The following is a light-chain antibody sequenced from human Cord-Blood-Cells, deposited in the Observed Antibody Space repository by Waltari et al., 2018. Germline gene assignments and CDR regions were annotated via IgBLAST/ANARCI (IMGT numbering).Light chain of an antibody. Sequence: QSVLTQPHSASGTPGQRLTISCSGSTSNIGSNTVNWYQQLPGMTPKLLIYSNNQPPSGVPDRFSGSKSVTSASLAISGLQSEDEADYYCAAWDDSLNGPVFGGGTKLTVL. CDR1: TSNIGSNT. CDR3: AAWDDSLNGPV. J-gene: IGLJ3*02. V-gene: IGLV1-44*01. CDR2: SNN.